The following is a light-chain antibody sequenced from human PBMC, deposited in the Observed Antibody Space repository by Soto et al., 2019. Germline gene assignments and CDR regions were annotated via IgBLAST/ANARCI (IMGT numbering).Light chain of an antibody. Sequence: QPVLTQPASVSGSPGQSITISCTGTSSDVGGYNYVSWYQQHPGKAHKLMIYDVSNRPSGVSNRFSGSKSGNTASLTISGLQAEDEADYYCSSYTSSSTVVFGGGTKVTVL. J-gene: IGLJ2*01. CDR3: SSYTSSSTVV. CDR1: SSDVGGYNY. V-gene: IGLV2-14*01. CDR2: DVS.